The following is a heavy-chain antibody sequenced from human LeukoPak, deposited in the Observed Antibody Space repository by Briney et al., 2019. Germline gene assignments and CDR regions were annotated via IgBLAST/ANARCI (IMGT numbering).Heavy chain of an antibody. V-gene: IGHV3-64*01. D-gene: IGHD3-22*01. CDR2: ISSIGGST. CDR3: ARGMGPYYDSSGFLFDY. Sequence: GGSLRLSCAASGFTFGSYAMHWVRQAPGKGLEYVSAISSIGGSTYHANSVKGRFTISRDNSKNTLYLQMGSLRAEDMAVYYCARGMGPYYDSSGFLFDYWGQGTLVTVSS. CDR1: GFTFGSYA. J-gene: IGHJ4*02.